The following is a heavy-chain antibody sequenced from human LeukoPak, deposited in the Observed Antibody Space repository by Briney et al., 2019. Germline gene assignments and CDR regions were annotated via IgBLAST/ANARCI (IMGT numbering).Heavy chain of an antibody. J-gene: IGHJ4*02. CDR1: GYTFTGSY. CDR3: ARGGAFCSITTCHEFDH. Sequence: ASVKVSCKTSGYTFTGSYLHWVRQVPGQGLEWMGWTNPSTGGTKSAQQFEGRVTMTRDTFNTTGYLELRSLRLDDTATYYCARGGAFCSITTCHEFDHWGQGTLVIVSS. CDR2: TNPSTGGT. D-gene: IGHD2-2*01. V-gene: IGHV1-2*02.